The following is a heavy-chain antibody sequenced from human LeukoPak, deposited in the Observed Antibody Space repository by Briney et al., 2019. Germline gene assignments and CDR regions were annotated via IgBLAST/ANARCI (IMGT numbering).Heavy chain of an antibody. V-gene: IGHV5-51*01. CDR2: IYPGDSDT. Sequence: GESLKISCKGSGYSFTSYWIGWVRQMPGKGLEWMGIIYPGDSDTRYSPSFQGQVTISADKSISTAYLQWSSLKASDTAMYYCASTDGGSGSLPHLDHWGQGTLVTVSS. D-gene: IGHD3-10*01. CDR3: ASTDGGSGSLPHLDH. J-gene: IGHJ4*02. CDR1: GYSFTSYW.